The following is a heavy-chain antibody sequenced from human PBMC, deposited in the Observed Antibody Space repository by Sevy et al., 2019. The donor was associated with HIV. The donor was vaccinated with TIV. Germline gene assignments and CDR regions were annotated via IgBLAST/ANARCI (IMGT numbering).Heavy chain of an antibody. CDR1: GGSFSGYY. J-gene: IGHJ5*02. CDR2: INHSGST. V-gene: IGHV4-34*01. CDR3: ARSIPLFDP. Sequence: SETLSLTCAVYGGSFSGYYWSWIRQPPGKGLEWIGEINHSGSTNYNPSLKSRVTISVDTSKNQFSLKLSSVTAADPAVYYCARSIPLFDPWGQGTLVTVSS. D-gene: IGHD2-21*01.